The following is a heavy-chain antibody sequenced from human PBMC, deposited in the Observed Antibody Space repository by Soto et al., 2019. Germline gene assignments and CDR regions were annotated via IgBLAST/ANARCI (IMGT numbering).Heavy chain of an antibody. J-gene: IGHJ5*01. Sequence: QVHLQESGPGLVAPSGTLSLTCTLSGGSVRAPDWWNCVRQSPDKELEWIAEVHISGHSNYNPSLMSRVSVSIDSYTNHFSLNLNSVPAADTAIYYCSRVRQGCSANNCYFDPWGQGTQVTISS. CDR1: GGSVRAPDW. V-gene: IGHV4-4*02. D-gene: IGHD1-1*01. CDR2: VHISGHS. CDR3: SRVRQGCSANNCYFDP.